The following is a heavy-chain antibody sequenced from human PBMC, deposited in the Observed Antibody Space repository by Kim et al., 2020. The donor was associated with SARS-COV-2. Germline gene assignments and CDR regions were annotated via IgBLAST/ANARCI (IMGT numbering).Heavy chain of an antibody. J-gene: IGHJ4*02. D-gene: IGHD5-12*01. CDR3: ARGDGYNLFFDY. V-gene: IGHV3-30*01. Sequence: SYADSVKGRFTISRDNSKNTLYLQMNSLRAEDTAVYYCARGDGYNLFFDYWGQGTLVTVSS.